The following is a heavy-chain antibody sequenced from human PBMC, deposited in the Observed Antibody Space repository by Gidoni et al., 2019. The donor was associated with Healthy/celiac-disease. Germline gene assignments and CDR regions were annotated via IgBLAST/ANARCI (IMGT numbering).Heavy chain of an antibody. J-gene: IGHJ4*02. CDR1: GFTFSSYA. CDR3: AREGDKGPLRGGYFDY. Sequence: QVQLVESGGGVVQPGRSLRLSCAASGFTFSSYAMHWVRQAPGKGLEWVAVISYDGSNKYYADSVKGRFTISRDNSKNTLYLQMNSLRAEDTAVYYCAREGDKGPLRGGYFDYWGQGTLVTVSS. CDR2: ISYDGSNK. D-gene: IGHD1-26*01. V-gene: IGHV3-30*04.